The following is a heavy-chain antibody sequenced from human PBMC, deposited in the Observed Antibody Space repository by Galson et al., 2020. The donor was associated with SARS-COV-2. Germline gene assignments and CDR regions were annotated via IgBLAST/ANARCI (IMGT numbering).Heavy chain of an antibody. J-gene: IGHJ4*02. CDR3: ARAPSVTYYYDSSGYYSD. Sequence: GGSLRLTCAASGFTFSSYWMSWVRQAPGKGLEWVANIKQDGSEKYYVDSVKGRFTISRDNAKNSLYLQMNSLRAEDTAVYYCARAPSVTYYYDSSGYYSDWGQGTLVTVSS. CDR2: IKQDGSEK. CDR1: GFTFSSYW. V-gene: IGHV3-7*01. D-gene: IGHD3-22*01.